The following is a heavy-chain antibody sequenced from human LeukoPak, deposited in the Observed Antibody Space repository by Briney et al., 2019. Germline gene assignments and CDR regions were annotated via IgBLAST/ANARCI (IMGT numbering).Heavy chain of an antibody. CDR1: GGSLSGYY. J-gene: IGHJ4*02. Sequence: SETLSLTCAVYGGSLSGYYWSWIRQPPGKGLEWIGEINHSGSTNYNPSLKSRVTISVDTSKNQFSLKLSSVTAADTAVYYCARDRVVGAIGYWGQGTLVTVSS. CDR2: INHSGST. CDR3: ARDRVVGAIGY. V-gene: IGHV4-34*01. D-gene: IGHD1-26*01.